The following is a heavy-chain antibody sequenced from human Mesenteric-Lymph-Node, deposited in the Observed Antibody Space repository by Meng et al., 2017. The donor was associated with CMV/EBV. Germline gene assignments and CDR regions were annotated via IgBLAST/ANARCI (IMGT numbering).Heavy chain of an antibody. CDR3: ARVAFGGAWYFDL. Sequence: GGSLRLSCAASAFTVSGSYIGWVRQAPGKGLEWVSIIASGGNTYYADSVKGRFTISRDVSRNTLYLQMNSLRPEDAAVYHCARVAFGGAWYFDLWGRGTLVTVSS. CDR2: IASGGNT. J-gene: IGHJ2*01. CDR1: AFTVSGSY. D-gene: IGHD3-16*01. V-gene: IGHV3-66*02.